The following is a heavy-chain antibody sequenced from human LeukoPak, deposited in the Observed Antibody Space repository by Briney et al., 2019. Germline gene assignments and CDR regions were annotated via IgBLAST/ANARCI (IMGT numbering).Heavy chain of an antibody. CDR2: VYYSGST. CDR1: GGSISSYY. J-gene: IGHJ4*02. V-gene: IGHV4-59*08. CDR3: ARLPLLYSSSTTPAYYFDY. Sequence: KPSETLSLTCTVSGGSISSYYWSWVRQPPGKGLEWIGNVYYSGSTNYSPSLRSRVTISVDTSTNQFSLKLTSVTAADTAVYFCARLPLLYSSSTTPAYYFDYWGQGTLVTVSP. D-gene: IGHD6-6*01.